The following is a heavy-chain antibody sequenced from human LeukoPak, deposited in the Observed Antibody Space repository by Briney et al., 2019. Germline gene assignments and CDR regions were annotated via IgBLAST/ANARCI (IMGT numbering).Heavy chain of an antibody. CDR1: GYTFTSYY. Sequence: ASVKVSCKASGYTFTSYYMHWVRQAPGQGLEWMGIINPSGGSTSYAQKFQGRVTMTRDTSTSTVYMELSSLRSEDTAVYYCAKGGIGGNSGIGFDPWGQGTLVTVSS. CDR2: INPSGGST. J-gene: IGHJ5*02. D-gene: IGHD4-23*01. V-gene: IGHV1-46*01. CDR3: AKGGIGGNSGIGFDP.